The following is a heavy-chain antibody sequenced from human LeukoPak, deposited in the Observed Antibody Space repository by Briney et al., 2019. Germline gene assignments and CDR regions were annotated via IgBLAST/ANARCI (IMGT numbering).Heavy chain of an antibody. J-gene: IGHJ4*02. V-gene: IGHV4-39*07. Sequence: PSETLSLTCTVSGGSISSSNYYWGWIRQPPGKGLEWIGSIYHSGSTYYNPSLKSRVTISVDTSKNQFSLKLSSVTAADTAVYYCARGAFHDYWGQGTLVTVSS. D-gene: IGHD2-21*01. CDR1: GGSISSSNYY. CDR3: ARGAFHDY. CDR2: IYHSGST.